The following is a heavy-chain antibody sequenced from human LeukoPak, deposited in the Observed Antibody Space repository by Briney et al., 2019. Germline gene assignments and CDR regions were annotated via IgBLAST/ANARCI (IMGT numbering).Heavy chain of an antibody. Sequence: ASVKVSCKASGYTFTSYYMHWVRQAPGQGLEWMGIINPSGGSTSYAQKFQGRVTMTRDTSTSTVYMELSSLRSEDTAVYYCARGGEVGIAVAGVIYCYYYYGMDAWGKGTTVTVSS. D-gene: IGHD6-19*01. J-gene: IGHJ6*04. V-gene: IGHV1-46*01. CDR3: ARGGEVGIAVAGVIYCYYYYGMDA. CDR2: INPSGGST. CDR1: GYTFTSYY.